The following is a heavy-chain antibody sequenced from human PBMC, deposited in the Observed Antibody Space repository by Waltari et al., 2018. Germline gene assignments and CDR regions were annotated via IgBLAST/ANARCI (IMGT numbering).Heavy chain of an antibody. J-gene: IGHJ5*02. V-gene: IGHV4-39*01. CDR2: IYYSGTT. Sequence: HLQLQESGPGLVEPSETLSLTCTVSGGSISNFHYSWAWIRPPPGKGLEWIASIYYSGTTYYNPSLKSRVTISVDTSKNQFSLRLSSVTAADTAVYYCARLNLGATAANNWFDPWGQGTLVTVSS. D-gene: IGHD6-13*01. CDR1: GGSISNFHYS. CDR3: ARLNLGATAANNWFDP.